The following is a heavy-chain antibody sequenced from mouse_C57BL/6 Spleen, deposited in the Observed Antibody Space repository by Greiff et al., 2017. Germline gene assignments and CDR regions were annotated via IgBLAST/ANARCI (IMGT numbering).Heavy chain of an antibody. CDR3: ARGGPGFAY. Sequence: EVKVVESGGGLVKPGGSLKLSCAASGFTFSSYAMSWVRQTPEKRLEWVATISDGGSYTYYPDNVKGRFTISRDNAKNNLYLQMSHLKSEDTAMYYCARGGPGFAYWGQGTLVTVSA. J-gene: IGHJ3*01. V-gene: IGHV5-4*03. CDR1: GFTFSSYA. CDR2: ISDGGSYT.